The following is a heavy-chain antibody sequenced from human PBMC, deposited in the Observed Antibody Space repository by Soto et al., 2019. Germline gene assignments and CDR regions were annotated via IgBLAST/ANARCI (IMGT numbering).Heavy chain of an antibody. CDR2: ILPVFGTT. CDR1: GDTSSNYG. V-gene: IGHV1-69*06. CDR3: ARDPDEVVGTDYHYYGMDV. Sequence: SVKVSCKASGDTSSNYGVSWVRQAPGQGLEWMGGILPVFGTTTYARNFQGRITITADKSTSTVYMELTSLRSDDTATYYCARDPDEVVGTDYHYYGMDVWDQEATVTVSS. J-gene: IGHJ6*02. D-gene: IGHD1-26*01.